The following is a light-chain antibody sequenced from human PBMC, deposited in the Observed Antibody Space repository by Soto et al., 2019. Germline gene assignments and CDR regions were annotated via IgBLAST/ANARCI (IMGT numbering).Light chain of an antibody. Sequence: EIVLTQSPATLSLSPGERATLSCRASQSVTSDLAWYQHKPGQAPRLLIYDASSRATGIPARFSGSGSGTEFTLAISSLQSEDLAFYYCQQYNDWPLTFGGGTKVEIK. CDR2: DAS. CDR1: QSVTSD. CDR3: QQYNDWPLT. J-gene: IGKJ4*01. V-gene: IGKV3-15*01.